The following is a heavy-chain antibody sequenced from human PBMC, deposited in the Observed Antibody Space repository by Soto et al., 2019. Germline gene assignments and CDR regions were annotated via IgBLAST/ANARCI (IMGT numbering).Heavy chain of an antibody. J-gene: IGHJ4*02. CDR1: GFTFSSYA. D-gene: IGHD3-22*01. Sequence: GGSLRLSCAASGFTFSSYAMSWVRQAPGKGLEWGSAISGSGGSTYYADSVKGRFTISRDNSKNTLYLQMNSLRAEDTAAYYCAKDIGSGYQDFDYWGQGTLVTVSS. CDR2: ISGSGGST. CDR3: AKDIGSGYQDFDY. V-gene: IGHV3-23*01.